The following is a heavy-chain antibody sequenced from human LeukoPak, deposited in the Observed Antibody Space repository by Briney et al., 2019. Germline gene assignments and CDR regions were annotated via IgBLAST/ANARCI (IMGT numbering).Heavy chain of an antibody. CDR2: IIPGGGST. V-gene: IGHV1-46*01. D-gene: IGHD3-22*01. CDR1: GYTFTSYY. CDR3: ARDREWGPEDYYDG. J-gene: IGHJ4*02. Sequence: GASVKVSCKASGYTFTSYYIHWVRQAPGQGLEWMGIIIPGGGSTSYAQKFQGRVTMTRDTSTSTVYMELSSLRSEDTAVYYCARDREWGPEDYYDGWGQRTLVTVSS.